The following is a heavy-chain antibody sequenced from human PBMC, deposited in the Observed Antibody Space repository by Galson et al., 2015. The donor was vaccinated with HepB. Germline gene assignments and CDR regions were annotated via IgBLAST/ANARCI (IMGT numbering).Heavy chain of an antibody. V-gene: IGHV4-39*01. CDR2: IFYTGKT. Sequence: SETLSLTCSVSGGSIINNDYYWGWIRQPPGKGLEWIGSIFYTGKTFYNPSLKCRVTISVDRSKNQFSLKLYSVTAADTAVFYCARHGGDDLSSRPHPVDYWGRGTLVTVAS. J-gene: IGHJ4*02. CDR3: ARHGGDDLSSRPHPVDY. CDR1: GGSIINNDYY. D-gene: IGHD5-24*01.